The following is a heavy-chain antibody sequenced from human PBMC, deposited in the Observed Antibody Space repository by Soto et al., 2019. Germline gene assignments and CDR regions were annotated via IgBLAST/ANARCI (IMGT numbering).Heavy chain of an antibody. D-gene: IGHD6-13*01. CDR2: IYPSDSDI. CDR1: GYTFTSYW. CDR3: ASQVRFMAAAFN. V-gene: IGHV5-51*01. Sequence: PGESLKISCKGSGYTFTSYWIGWVRQMPGEGLEWMGVIYPSDSDIRYSPSFEGQVTISADTSIGTAYLQWRSLKAADTAIYYCASQVRFMAAAFNWGQGTLVTVSS. J-gene: IGHJ4*02.